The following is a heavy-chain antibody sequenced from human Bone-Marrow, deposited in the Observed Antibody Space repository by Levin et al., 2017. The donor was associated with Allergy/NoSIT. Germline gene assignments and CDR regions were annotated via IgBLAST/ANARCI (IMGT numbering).Heavy chain of an antibody. CDR3: ARGRQDSATSYSFYFDS. D-gene: IGHD2/OR15-2a*01. CDR2: IHSSGST. Sequence: SETLSLTCTVSGGSVSTSDSFWTWLRQPPGKGLEWIGHIHSSGSTDYHPSLRGRLSMSVASSKNQFSLNLASVTAADSAVYFCARGRQDSATSYSFYFDSWGRGSLVTVSS. CDR1: GGSVSTSDSF. V-gene: IGHV4-30-4*01. J-gene: IGHJ4*02.